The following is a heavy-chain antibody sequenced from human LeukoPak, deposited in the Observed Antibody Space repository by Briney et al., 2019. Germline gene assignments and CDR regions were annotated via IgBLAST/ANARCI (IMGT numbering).Heavy chain of an antibody. CDR2: MSPNSGNT. V-gene: IGHV1-8*01. J-gene: IGHJ6*02. CDR1: GYTFTSYD. D-gene: IGHD4-17*01. Sequence: ASVTVSFKASGYTFTSYDINWMRQATGQGLEWMGWMSPNSGNTGYAQKFQGRVTMTRDTSTGTAYLELSSLRSEDSAVYYCARDPMTTVTTDGMDVWGQGTTVTVSS. CDR3: ARDPMTTVTTDGMDV.